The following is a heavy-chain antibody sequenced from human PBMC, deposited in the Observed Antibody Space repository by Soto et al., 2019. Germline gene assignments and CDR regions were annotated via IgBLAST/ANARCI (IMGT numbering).Heavy chain of an antibody. J-gene: IGHJ5*02. D-gene: IGHD4-17*01. CDR3: AGHPYGESWFDP. Sequence: QVQLQESGPGLVKPSQTLSLTCTVSGASISSGAYAWSWIRQHPGKGLEWIGHIDDSGNTYYNPSLKTRVIISADTSKNHFSLRLTFVSAADTAVYYCAGHPYGESWFDPWGQGTLVTVSS. CDR2: IDDSGNT. CDR1: GASISSGAYA. V-gene: IGHV4-31*03.